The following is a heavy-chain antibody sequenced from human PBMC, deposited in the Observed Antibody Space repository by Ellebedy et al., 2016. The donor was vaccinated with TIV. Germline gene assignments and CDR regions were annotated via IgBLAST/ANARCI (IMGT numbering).Heavy chain of an antibody. D-gene: IGHD3-22*01. V-gene: IGHV3-7*01. J-gene: IGHJ5*02. Sequence: GESLKISXAASGFTFSSSWMSWVRQAPGKGLEWVANIKQDGSEKYYVDSVKGRFTISRDNAKNSLYLQMNSLRAEDTAVYYCARTNRITMIVVVTDWFDPWGQGTLVTVSS. CDR3: ARTNRITMIVVVTDWFDP. CDR1: GFTFSSSW. CDR2: IKQDGSEK.